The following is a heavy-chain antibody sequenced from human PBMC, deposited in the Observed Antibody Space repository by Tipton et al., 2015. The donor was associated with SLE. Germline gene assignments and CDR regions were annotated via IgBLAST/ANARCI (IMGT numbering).Heavy chain of an antibody. J-gene: IGHJ3*02. V-gene: IGHV4-59*12. CDR1: GGSISSYY. CDR3: AREDRSSSQAFDI. Sequence: TLSLTCTVSGGSISSYYWSWFRQPPGKGLEWIGYIYHSGSTNYNPSLKSRVTISVDTSKNQFSLTLKSVTAADTAVYYCAREDRSSSQAFDIWGQGTLITVSS. CDR2: IYHSGST. D-gene: IGHD6-6*01.